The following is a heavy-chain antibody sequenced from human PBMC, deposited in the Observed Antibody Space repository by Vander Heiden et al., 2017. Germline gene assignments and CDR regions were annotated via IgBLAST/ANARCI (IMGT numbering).Heavy chain of an antibody. Sequence: QVQLVESGGGVVQPGRPLRLSWAASGFIFSKSAMHWVRQAPGKGLEWVAVMSSDGTSRYYGDSVKGRFTVSRDNSKNTLYLQMNSLRAEDTALYYCARDLTGRPSYSMDVWGLGTPVTVSS. J-gene: IGHJ6*02. D-gene: IGHD6-6*01. CDR3: ARDLTGRPSYSMDV. CDR1: GFIFSKSA. CDR2: MSSDGTSR. V-gene: IGHV3-33*01.